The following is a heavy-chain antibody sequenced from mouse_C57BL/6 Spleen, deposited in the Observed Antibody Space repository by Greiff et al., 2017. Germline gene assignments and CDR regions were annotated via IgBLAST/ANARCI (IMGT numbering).Heavy chain of an antibody. CDR2: INPNNGGT. D-gene: IGHD1-1*01. CDR3: AREDHYYGSSSALFAY. V-gene: IGHV1-26*01. CDR1: GYTFTDYY. J-gene: IGHJ3*01. Sequence: VQLQQSGPELVKPGASVKISCKASGYTFTDYYMNWVKQSHGKSLEWIGDINPNNGGTSYNQKFKGKATLTVDKASSTAYMELRSLQSEDSAVYYCAREDHYYGSSSALFAYWGQGTLVTVSA.